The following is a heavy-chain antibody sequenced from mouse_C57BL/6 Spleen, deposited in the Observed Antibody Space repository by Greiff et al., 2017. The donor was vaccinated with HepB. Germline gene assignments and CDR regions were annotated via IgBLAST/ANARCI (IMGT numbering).Heavy chain of an antibody. CDR3: ARVYGSSYYAMDY. V-gene: IGHV1-82*01. J-gene: IGHJ4*01. CDR1: GYAFSSSW. CDR2: IYPGDGDT. D-gene: IGHD1-1*01. Sequence: QLQQSGPELVKPGASVKISCKASGYAFSSSWMNWVKQRPGKGLEWIGRIYPGDGDTNYNGKFKGKATLTADKSSSTAYMQLSSLTSEDSAVYFCARVYGSSYYAMDYWGQGTSVTVSS.